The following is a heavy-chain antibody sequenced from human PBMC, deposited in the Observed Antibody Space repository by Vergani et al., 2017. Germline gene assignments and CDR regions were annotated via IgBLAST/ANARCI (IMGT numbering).Heavy chain of an antibody. Sequence: QVQLVQSGAEVKKPGASVKVSCKASGYTFTSYGISWVRQAPGQGLEWMGWISAYNGNTNYAQKLQGRVTMTTDTSTSTANMELRSLRSDDTAVYYCARDNTIFGVVTEYYYYYGMDVWGQGTTVTVSS. CDR3: ARDNTIFGVVTEYYYYYGMDV. J-gene: IGHJ6*02. CDR1: GYTFTSYG. D-gene: IGHD3-3*01. V-gene: IGHV1-18*01. CDR2: ISAYNGNT.